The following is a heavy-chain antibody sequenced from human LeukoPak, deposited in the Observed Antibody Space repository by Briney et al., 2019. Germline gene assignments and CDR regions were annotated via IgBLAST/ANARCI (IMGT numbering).Heavy chain of an antibody. V-gene: IGHV3-30-3*01. Sequence: GGSLRLSCAASGFTLSSYAMHWVRQAPGKGLEWVAVISYDGSNKYYADSVKGRFTISRDNSKNTLYLQMNSLRAEDTAVYYCARVLGYCSGGSCDSYYYYGMDVWGQGTTVTVSS. J-gene: IGHJ6*02. CDR2: ISYDGSNK. D-gene: IGHD2-15*01. CDR3: ARVLGYCSGGSCDSYYYYGMDV. CDR1: GFTLSSYA.